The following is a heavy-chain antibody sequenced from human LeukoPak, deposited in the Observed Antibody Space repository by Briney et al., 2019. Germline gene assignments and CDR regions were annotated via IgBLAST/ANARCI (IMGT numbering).Heavy chain of an antibody. CDR2: ISSSSSTI. CDR3: ARGRDMIVWTAYFDY. CDR1: GFTFSSYS. J-gene: IGHJ4*02. Sequence: GGSLRLSCAASGFTFSSYSMNWVRQAPGKGLEWVSYISSSSSTIYYADSVKGRFTISRDNAKNSLYPQMNSLRAEDTAVYYCARGRDMIVWTAYFDYWGQGTLVTVSS. D-gene: IGHD3-22*01. V-gene: IGHV3-48*01.